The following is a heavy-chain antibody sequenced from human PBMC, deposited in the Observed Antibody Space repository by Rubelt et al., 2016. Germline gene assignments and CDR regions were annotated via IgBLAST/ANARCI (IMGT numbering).Heavy chain of an antibody. CDR2: INPSGGST. D-gene: IGHD4-17*01. CDR3: ARADDYGDYNTRGWFDP. CDR1: GYTFTSYY. J-gene: IGHJ5*02. Sequence: QVQLVQSGAEVKKPGASVKVSCKASGYTFTSYYMHWVRQAPGQGLEWMGIINPSGGSTSYAQKFQGRVTMTRDTSTSTVYMELSSLRSEDTAVYYCARADDYGDYNTRGWFDPWGQGTLVTVSS. V-gene: IGHV1-46*01.